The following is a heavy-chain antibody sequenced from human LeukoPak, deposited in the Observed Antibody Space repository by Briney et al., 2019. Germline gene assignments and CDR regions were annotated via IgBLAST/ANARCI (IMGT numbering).Heavy chain of an antibody. CDR2: ISYDGSNK. V-gene: IGHV3-30*18. J-gene: IGHJ4*02. CDR1: GFTFSSYG. Sequence: GGSLRLSCAASGFTFSSYGMHWVRQAPGKGLEWVAVISYDGSNKYYADSVKGRFTISRDNSKNTLYLQMNSLRAEDTAVYYCAKDLVKGIVVVPAAVPLYFDYWGQGTLVSVSS. D-gene: IGHD2-2*01. CDR3: AKDLVKGIVVVPAAVPLYFDY.